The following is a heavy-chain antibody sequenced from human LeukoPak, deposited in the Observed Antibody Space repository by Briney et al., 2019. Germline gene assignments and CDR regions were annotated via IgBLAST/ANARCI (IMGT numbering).Heavy chain of an antibody. CDR3: ARPAFDYSGYDCYFDY. CDR1: GYSFTSYW. D-gene: IGHD5-12*01. CDR2: IYPGDPDT. J-gene: IGHJ4*02. Sequence: GESLKISCKGSGYSFTSYWIGWVRQMPGKGLEWMGIIYPGDPDTRYSPSFQGQVTISADKSISTAYLQWSSLKASDTAMYYCARPAFDYSGYDCYFDYWGQGTLVTVSS. V-gene: IGHV5-51*01.